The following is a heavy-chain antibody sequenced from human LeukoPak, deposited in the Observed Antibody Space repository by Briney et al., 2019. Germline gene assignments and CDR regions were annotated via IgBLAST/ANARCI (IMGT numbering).Heavy chain of an antibody. Sequence: SETLSLTCAVYGGSFSGYYWSWIRQPPGKGLEWIGEINHSGSTNYNPSLKSRVTISVDTSKNQFSLKLSPVTAADTAVYYGAGSGYSPLSGNFDYWGQGTLVTVSS. CDR3: AGSGYSPLSGNFDY. J-gene: IGHJ4*02. CDR1: GGSFSGYY. V-gene: IGHV4-34*01. D-gene: IGHD3-22*01. CDR2: INHSGST.